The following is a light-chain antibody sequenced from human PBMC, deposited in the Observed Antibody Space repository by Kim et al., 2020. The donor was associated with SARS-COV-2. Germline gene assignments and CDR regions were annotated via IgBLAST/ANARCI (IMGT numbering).Light chain of an antibody. Sequence: ASGGERVTITCHESQDIRNYLKWYQQKPGEAPKVLNHDVASLETGVSSRFSGHGSGTDFTLAISSLQPEDIATYYCQQYDFLPITFGQGTRLEIK. CDR1: QDIRNY. CDR3: QQYDFLPIT. V-gene: IGKV1-33*01. J-gene: IGKJ5*01. CDR2: DVA.